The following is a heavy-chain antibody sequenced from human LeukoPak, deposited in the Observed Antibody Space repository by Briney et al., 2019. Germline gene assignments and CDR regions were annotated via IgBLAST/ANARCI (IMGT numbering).Heavy chain of an antibody. D-gene: IGHD1-20*01. CDR2: ISGSGGST. J-gene: IGHJ4*02. CDR1: GFTFSSYA. CDR3: AKDLNWFESYFDY. V-gene: IGHV3-23*01. Sequence: PGRSLRLSCAASGFTFSSYAMSWVRQAPGKGLEWVSAISGSGGSTYYADSVKGRFTISRDNSKNTLYLQMNSLRAEDTAVYYCAKDLNWFESYFDYWGQGTLVTVSS.